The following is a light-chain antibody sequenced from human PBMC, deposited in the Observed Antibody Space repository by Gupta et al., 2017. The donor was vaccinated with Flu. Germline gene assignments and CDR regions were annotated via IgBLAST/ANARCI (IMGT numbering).Light chain of an antibody. J-gene: IGKJ5*01. Sequence: DIQMTQSPSSLSAYVGDRVTITCRASQNIKTFLNWYQQKPGKAPEVLLYSVSRLQSGVPSRFSGSGSGTDFTLTITSLQPEDFATYYCQQTYHVPVTFGQGTRVEIK. CDR3: QQTYHVPVT. CDR1: QNIKTF. V-gene: IGKV1-39*01. CDR2: SVS.